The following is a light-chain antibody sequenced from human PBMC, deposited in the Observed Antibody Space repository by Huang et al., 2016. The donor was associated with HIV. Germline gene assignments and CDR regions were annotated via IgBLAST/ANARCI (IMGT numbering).Light chain of an antibody. V-gene: IGKV2-28*01. Sequence: DIVMTQSPLSLPVTPGEPASISCRSSQSLLHSNAYNYLDWYLQKPGQSPKLLIYLGSNRASGVPDRFSGSGSGTDFTLKISRVEAEDVGIYYCMQALQTPRTFGQGTRVEIK. CDR1: QSLLHSNAYNY. CDR2: LGS. CDR3: MQALQTPRT. J-gene: IGKJ1*01.